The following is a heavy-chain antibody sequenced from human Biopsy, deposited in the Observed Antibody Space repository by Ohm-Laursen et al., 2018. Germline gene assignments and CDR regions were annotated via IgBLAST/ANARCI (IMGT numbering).Heavy chain of an antibody. V-gene: IGHV4-59*02. Sequence: TLSLTCTVSGDSVTKYYWSWIRQPPGKGLEWIGHIYYSVMTNYNPSLQSRVSISVDTSRNQASLTLSSVTAADTAVYYCAKNLAVSSYALDIWGQGTMVTVSS. CDR2: IYYSVMT. CDR1: GDSVTKYY. CDR3: AKNLAVSSYALDI. D-gene: IGHD2/OR15-2a*01. J-gene: IGHJ3*02.